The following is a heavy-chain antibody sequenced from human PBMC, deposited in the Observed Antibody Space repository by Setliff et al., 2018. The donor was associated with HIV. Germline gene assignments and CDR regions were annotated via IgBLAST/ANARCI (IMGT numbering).Heavy chain of an antibody. D-gene: IGHD3-22*01. CDR3: ASDDSSDYNFDY. J-gene: IGHJ4*02. V-gene: IGHV3-53*01. CDR2: IDSGDGT. Sequence: PGGSLRLSCAASGFNIIINYVTWVRQAPGKGLEWVSLIDSGDGTYYSDSVKGRFTISRDNAKNSLYLQMSSLRAEDTAVYYCASDDSSDYNFDYWGLGTLVTVSS. CDR1: GFNIIINY.